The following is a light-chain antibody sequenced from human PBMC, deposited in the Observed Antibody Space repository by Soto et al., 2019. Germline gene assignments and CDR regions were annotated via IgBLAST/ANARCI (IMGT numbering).Light chain of an antibody. CDR2: DVS. V-gene: IGLV2-14*03. J-gene: IGLJ2*01. CDR3: NSYTGIGTRLV. CDR1: SIDIGAYNY. Sequence: QSALTQPASVSGSPGQSITISCTGTSIDIGAYNYVSWYQQHPGEVPKLMIYDVSNRPSGISNRFSGSKSGNTASLTISGLQAEDEADYYCNSYTGIGTRLVFGGGTKLTVL.